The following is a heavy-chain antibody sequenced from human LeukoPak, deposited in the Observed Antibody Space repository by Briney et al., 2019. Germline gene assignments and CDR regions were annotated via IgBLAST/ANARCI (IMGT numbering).Heavy chain of an antibody. CDR3: ARDRGNDFNSYFFDY. D-gene: IGHD2-21*02. Sequence: GGSLRLSCAASRFTFSSYWMSWVRQAPGKGLEWVANIKQDGREKYYVDSVKGRFTISRDNAKNSLYLQMNSLRAEDTAVYYCARDRGNDFNSYFFDYWGQGILVTVSS. V-gene: IGHV3-7*01. CDR1: RFTFSSYW. J-gene: IGHJ4*02. CDR2: IKQDGREK.